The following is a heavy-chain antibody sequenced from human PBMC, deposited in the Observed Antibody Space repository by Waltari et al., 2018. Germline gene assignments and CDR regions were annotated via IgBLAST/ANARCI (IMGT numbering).Heavy chain of an antibody. J-gene: IGHJ4*02. D-gene: IGHD5-12*01. Sequence: QVRLQESGPGLVKPSGTLSLTCTVSDGSVSTTNWWSWVSQPPGKGLEWIGEINHSGSTNYNPSLKSRVTISVDTSKNQFSLKLSSVTAADTAVYYCARGGDGYNGGDFDYWGQGTLVTVSS. CDR2: INHSGST. CDR3: ARGGDGYNGGDFDY. CDR1: DGSVSTTNW. V-gene: IGHV4-4*02.